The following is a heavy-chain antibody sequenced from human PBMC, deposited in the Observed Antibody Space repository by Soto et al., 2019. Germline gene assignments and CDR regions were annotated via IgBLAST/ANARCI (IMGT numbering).Heavy chain of an antibody. J-gene: IGHJ5*02. CDR1: GYSFTSYW. D-gene: IGHD2-2*01. CDR3: ARFLQMKPAALPYNWFDP. Sequence: SGYSFTSYWIGWVRQMPGKGLEWMGIIYPGDSDTRYSPSFQGQVTISADKSISTAYLQWSSLKASDTAMYYCARFLQMKPAALPYNWFDPWGQGTLVTVSS. V-gene: IGHV5-51*01. CDR2: IYPGDSDT.